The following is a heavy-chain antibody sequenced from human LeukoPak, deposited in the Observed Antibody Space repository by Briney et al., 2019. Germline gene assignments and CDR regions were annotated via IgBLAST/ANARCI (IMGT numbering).Heavy chain of an antibody. Sequence: PGGSLRLSCAASGFTFSSYVVHWVRQAPGKGLEWVALIWYDGSNKYYADSVKGRFTISRDNAKNSLYLQMSSLRAEDTAVYFCATSRSLDYWGQGTLVTVSS. CDR3: ATSRSLDY. J-gene: IGHJ4*02. V-gene: IGHV3-33*03. CDR2: IWYDGSNK. CDR1: GFTFSSYV.